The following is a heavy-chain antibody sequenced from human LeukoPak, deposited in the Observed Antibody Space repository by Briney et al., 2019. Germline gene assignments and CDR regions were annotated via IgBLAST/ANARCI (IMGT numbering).Heavy chain of an antibody. V-gene: IGHV3-21*01. D-gene: IGHD4-17*01. CDR3: ARPTTVTTISADAFDI. Sequence: SGGSLRLSCAASGFTFSDYTMNWVRQAPGKGLEWVSSISSGGTYKYYADSVKGRFTISRDNAQNSLYLQMDSLRAEDSSVYYCARPTTVTTISADAFDIWGQGTMVTVSS. J-gene: IGHJ3*02. CDR1: GFTFSDYT. CDR2: ISSGGTYK.